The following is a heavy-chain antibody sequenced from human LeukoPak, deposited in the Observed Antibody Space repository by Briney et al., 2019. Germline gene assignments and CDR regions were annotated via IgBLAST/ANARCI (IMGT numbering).Heavy chain of an antibody. V-gene: IGHV1-2*02. J-gene: IGHJ6*03. CDR1: GHTFTGYY. D-gene: IGHD3-22*01. CDR3: ARDYYDSSGYYSLLYYYYYYMDV. CDR2: INPNSGGT. Sequence: ASVKVSCKASGHTFTGYYMHWVRQAPGQGLEWMGWINPNSGGTNYAQKFQGRVTMTRDTSISTAYMELSRLRSDDTAVYYCARDYYDSSGYYSLLYYYYYYMDVWGKGTTVTVSS.